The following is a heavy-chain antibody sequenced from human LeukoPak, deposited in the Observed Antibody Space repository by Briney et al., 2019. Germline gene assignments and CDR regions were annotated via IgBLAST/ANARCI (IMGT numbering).Heavy chain of an antibody. Sequence: PGGSLRLSCAASGFTVSSNYMSWVRQAPGKGLEWVSVIYSGGSTYYADSVKGRFTISIDNSKNTLYLQMNSLRAEDTAVYYCARDSVSSYGYLFDYWGQGTLVTVSS. J-gene: IGHJ4*02. V-gene: IGHV3-66*02. CDR3: ARDSVSSYGYLFDY. CDR2: IYSGGST. D-gene: IGHD5-18*01. CDR1: GFTVSSNY.